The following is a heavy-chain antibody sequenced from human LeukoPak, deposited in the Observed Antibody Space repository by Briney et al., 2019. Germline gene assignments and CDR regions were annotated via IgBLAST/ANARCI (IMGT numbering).Heavy chain of an antibody. CDR3: TRDLSAGGNFGWFDP. J-gene: IGHJ5*02. CDR1: GGSISSGGYY. CDR2: IYYSGST. Sequence: SETLSLTCTVSGGSISSGGYYWSWIRQHPGKGLEWIGYIYYSGSTYYNPSLKSQVTISVDTSKNQFSLKLSSVTAADTAVYYCTRDLSAGGNFGWFDPWGQGTLVTVSS. D-gene: IGHD4-23*01. V-gene: IGHV4-31*01.